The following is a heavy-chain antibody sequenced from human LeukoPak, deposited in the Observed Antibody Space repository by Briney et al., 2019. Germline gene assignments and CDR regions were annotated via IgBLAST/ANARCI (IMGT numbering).Heavy chain of an antibody. CDR3: ARYGDYGDYGGWFDP. CDR1: GGSISSYY. D-gene: IGHD4-17*01. Sequence: SETLSLTCTVSGGSISSYYWSWIRQPAGKGLEWIGRIYTSGSTNYNPSLKSRVTMSVDTSKNQFSQKLSSVTAADTAVYYCARYGDYGDYGGWFDPWGQGTLVTVSS. J-gene: IGHJ5*02. V-gene: IGHV4-4*07. CDR2: IYTSGST.